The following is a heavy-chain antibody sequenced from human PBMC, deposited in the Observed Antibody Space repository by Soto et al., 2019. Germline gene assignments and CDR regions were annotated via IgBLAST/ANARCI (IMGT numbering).Heavy chain of an antibody. V-gene: IGHV4-59*01. D-gene: IGHD3-3*01. J-gene: IGHJ4*02. CDR1: GGSISSYY. CDR3: ARVNLEWLLTLDH. CDR2: IYYSGST. Sequence: PSETLSLTCTVSGGSISSYYWSWIRQPPGKGLEWIGYIYYSGSTNYNPSLKSRVTISVDTSKNQFSLKLSSVTAADTAVYYCARVNLEWLLTLDHWGQGTLVTVSS.